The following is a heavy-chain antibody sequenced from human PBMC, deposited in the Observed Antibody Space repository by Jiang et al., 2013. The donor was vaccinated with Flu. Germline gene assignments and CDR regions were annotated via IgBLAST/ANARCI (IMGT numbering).Heavy chain of an antibody. Sequence: VQLVESGGGLVQPGGSLKLSCAASGFTFSGSAIHWVRQASGKGLEWVGRIRSKATSYATAYAASVKGRFTISRDDSKNTAYLQMNSLKTEDTAVYYCTRLVDIVGIVYDMDVWGQGTTVTVSS. CDR1: GFTFSGSA. CDR2: IRSKATSYAT. J-gene: IGHJ6*02. V-gene: IGHV3-73*02. CDR3: TRLVDIVGIVYDMDV. D-gene: IGHD5-12*01.